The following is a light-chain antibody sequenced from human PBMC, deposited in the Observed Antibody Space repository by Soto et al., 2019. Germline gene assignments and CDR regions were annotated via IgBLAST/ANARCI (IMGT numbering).Light chain of an antibody. CDR3: QSYDRSLSGYV. V-gene: IGLV1-40*01. CDR1: SYNIGGGYE. Sequence: QSVLTQPPSVSEAPGQRVTISCTGSSYNIGGGYEAHWYQQVPGTAPKRLIYENNNRPSGVPDRFSGSKSGTSASLAITRLQAEDEAQYYCQSYDRSLSGYVFGTGTKLTVL. CDR2: ENN. J-gene: IGLJ1*01.